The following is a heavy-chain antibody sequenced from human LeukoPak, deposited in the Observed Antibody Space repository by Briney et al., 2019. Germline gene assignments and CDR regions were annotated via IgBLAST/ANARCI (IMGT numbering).Heavy chain of an antibody. J-gene: IGHJ5*02. CDR3: ASLYGSGKRWVDP. CDR1: GFTFSDHY. Sequence: GGSLRLSCAASGFTFSDHYMDWVRQAPGKGLEWVGRTRNKANSYTTEYAASVKGRFTISRDDSKNSLYLQMNSLETEDTAVYYCASLYGSGKRWVDPWGQGTLVTVSS. CDR2: TRNKANSYTT. D-gene: IGHD3-10*01. V-gene: IGHV3-72*01.